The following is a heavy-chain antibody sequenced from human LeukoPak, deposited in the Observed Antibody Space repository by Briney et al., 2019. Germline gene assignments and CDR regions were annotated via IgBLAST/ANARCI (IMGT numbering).Heavy chain of an antibody. CDR3: VKDSRRWLQNGGYFDY. Sequence: GPSLTPSCSPSGLSFSGIGTHWVRPAPRNGLEYVSGIRVNGGRTYYADSVKGRLTITRDYSKNTLFLQMSSLRAEDTAVYYCVKDSRRWLQNGGYFDYWGQGTLVTVSS. J-gene: IGHJ4*02. CDR1: GLSFSGIG. CDR2: IRVNGGRT. D-gene: IGHD5-24*01. V-gene: IGHV3-64D*06.